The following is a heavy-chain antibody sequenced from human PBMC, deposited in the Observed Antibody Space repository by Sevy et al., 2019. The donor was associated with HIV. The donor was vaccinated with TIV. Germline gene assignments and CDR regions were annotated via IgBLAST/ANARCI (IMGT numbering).Heavy chain of an antibody. CDR2: IKQDGSEK. CDR1: GFTFSSYW. J-gene: IGHJ4*02. Sequence: GGSLRLSCAASGFTFSSYWMSWVRQAPGKGLEWEANIKQDGSEKYYVDSVKGRFTISRDNAKNSLYLQMNSLRAEDTAVYYSAGGYSYGKLPGYWGQGTLVTVSS. D-gene: IGHD5-18*01. CDR3: AGGYSYGKLPGY. V-gene: IGHV3-7*01.